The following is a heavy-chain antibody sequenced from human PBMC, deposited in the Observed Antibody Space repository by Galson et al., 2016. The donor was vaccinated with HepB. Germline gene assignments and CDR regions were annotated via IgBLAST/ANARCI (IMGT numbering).Heavy chain of an antibody. CDR2: ISGSGGDST. CDR1: GFSFSSYA. J-gene: IGHJ5*02. Sequence: SLRLSCAASGFSFSSYAMSWVRQAPGKGLEWVSAISGSGGDSTNYAYSVKGRFTISRDNSKNTLYLQMNSRSAEDTAVYYCAKHQTQNMAVALRWFDPWGQGTLVTVSS. V-gene: IGHV3-23*01. CDR3: AKHQTQNMAVALRWFDP. D-gene: IGHD6-19*01.